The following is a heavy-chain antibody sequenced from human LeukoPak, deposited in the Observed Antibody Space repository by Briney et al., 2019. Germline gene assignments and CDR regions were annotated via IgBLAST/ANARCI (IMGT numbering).Heavy chain of an antibody. Sequence: GASVKVSCKASGYAFTSYGINWVRQAPGQGLEWMGWIGAYNGNTNYAQNFQGRVTMTTDTSTSTAYMELRSLRSDDTAVYYCARRGSTLDWFDPWGQGTLVTVSS. V-gene: IGHV1-18*01. CDR1: GYAFTSYG. D-gene: IGHD1-26*01. CDR2: IGAYNGNT. J-gene: IGHJ5*02. CDR3: ARRGSTLDWFDP.